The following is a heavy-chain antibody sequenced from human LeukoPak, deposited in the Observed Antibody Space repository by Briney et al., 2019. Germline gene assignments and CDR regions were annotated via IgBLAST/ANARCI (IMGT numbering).Heavy chain of an antibody. Sequence: GGSLRLSCAASGFTFSSYAMSWVRQAPGKGLEWVSAISGSGGSTYYADSVKGRFTTSRDNSKNTLYLQMNSLRAEDTAVYYCAKDYDILTGYYYDAFDIWGQGTMVTVSS. CDR2: ISGSGGST. V-gene: IGHV3-23*01. CDR3: AKDYDILTGYYYDAFDI. D-gene: IGHD3-9*01. CDR1: GFTFSSYA. J-gene: IGHJ3*02.